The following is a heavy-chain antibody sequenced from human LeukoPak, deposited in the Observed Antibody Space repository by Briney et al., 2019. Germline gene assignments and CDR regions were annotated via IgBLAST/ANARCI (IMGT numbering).Heavy chain of an antibody. CDR3: ARDLSYDFWSGNPPSLYYYYYYMDV. CDR1: GFTFSSYS. J-gene: IGHJ6*03. D-gene: IGHD3-3*01. Sequence: PGGSLRLSCAASGFTFSSYSMNWVRQAPGKGLEWVSSISSSSSYIYYADSVKGRFTISRDNAKNSLYLQMNSLRAEDTAVYYCARDLSYDFWSGNPPSLYYYYYYMDVWGKGTTVTVSS. CDR2: ISSSSSYI. V-gene: IGHV3-21*01.